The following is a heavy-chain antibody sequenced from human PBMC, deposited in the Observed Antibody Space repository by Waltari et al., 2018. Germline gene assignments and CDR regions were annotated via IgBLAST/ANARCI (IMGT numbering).Heavy chain of an antibody. J-gene: IGHJ5*02. CDR1: GFTFSNYV. CDR3: AKRGSDGAWFDP. CDR2: ISSGGNT. D-gene: IGHD5-12*01. V-gene: IGHV3-23*01. Sequence: EVQLLDSGGGLVQPGGSLRLSCAASGFTFSNYVMSWVRQAPGKVLAWVSSISSGGNTSYADSVNVRLTVSRDNSKNTLYLQMNSLRAEDTAVYYCAKRGSDGAWFDPWGQGTLVTVSS.